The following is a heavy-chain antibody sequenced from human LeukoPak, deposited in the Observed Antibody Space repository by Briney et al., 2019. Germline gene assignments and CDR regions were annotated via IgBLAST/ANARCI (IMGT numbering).Heavy chain of an antibody. J-gene: IGHJ6*03. CDR3: ARDRGGGHMGV. D-gene: IGHD2-15*01. CDR1: GFTFSLYW. Sequence: GSLRLSCVASGFTFSLYWVTWVRQAPGKGLEWVGNIKQDGSEKYYMDSVKGRFTISRDNAKNSVYLQMNSLRVEDTAVYYCARDRGGGHMGVWGKGTTVTISS. V-gene: IGHV3-7*01. CDR2: IKQDGSEK.